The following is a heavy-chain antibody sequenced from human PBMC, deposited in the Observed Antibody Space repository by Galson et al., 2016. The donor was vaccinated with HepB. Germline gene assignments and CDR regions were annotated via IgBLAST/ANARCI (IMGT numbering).Heavy chain of an antibody. J-gene: IGHJ3*01. V-gene: IGHV3-72*01. CDR1: GSTVSDYD. Sequence: SLRLSCAASGSTVSDYDMDWVRQAPGKGLEWVGRFENNANSHTILYAASVRGRFSISRDASKNSLDLEMNSLKTDDTAVYFCARRGTAGGLDLWGQGTMVAVSS. CDR2: FENNANSHTI. D-gene: IGHD1-7*01. CDR3: ARRGTAGGLDL.